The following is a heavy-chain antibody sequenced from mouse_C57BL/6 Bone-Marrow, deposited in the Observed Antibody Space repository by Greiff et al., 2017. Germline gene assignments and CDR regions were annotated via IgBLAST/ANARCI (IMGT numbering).Heavy chain of an antibody. J-gene: IGHJ3*01. CDR3: ASYGSSPAY. D-gene: IGHD1-1*01. CDR2: IFPGCGSP. Sequence: VQGVESGPELVRPGASVKISCKAPGYTFTSHWMQWVRQRPGQGLEWIGEIFPGCGSPYYNEKFKGKATLTVDTSSSTAYMPLSSVTYEGAAVYFCASYGSSPAYWGKGTLVTVSA. CDR1: GYTFTSHW. V-gene: IGHV1-56*01.